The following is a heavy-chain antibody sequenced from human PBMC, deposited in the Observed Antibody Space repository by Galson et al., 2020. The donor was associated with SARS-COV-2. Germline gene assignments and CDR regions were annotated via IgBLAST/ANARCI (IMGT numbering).Heavy chain of an antibody. V-gene: IGHV3-11*01. CDR3: ARAEELDY. J-gene: IGHJ4*02. Sequence: GESLKISCAASGFTFSDYWMSWIHQAPGKGLEWVSYISSSGSAIYYADSVKGRFTISRDNARNSLYLQMNSLRAEDTAVYYCARAEELDYWGQGTVVTVST. CDR2: ISSSGSAI. CDR1: GFTFSDYW.